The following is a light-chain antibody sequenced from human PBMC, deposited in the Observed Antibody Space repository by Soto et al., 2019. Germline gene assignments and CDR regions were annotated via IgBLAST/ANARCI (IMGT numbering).Light chain of an antibody. V-gene: IGLV2-14*01. J-gene: IGLJ3*02. CDR2: EVS. CDR3: SSYTSSITLV. Sequence: QSALTQPASVSVSPGQSITISCTGTSSDVGDYNYVSWYQQHPGKAPKLMIYEVSNRPSGVSNRFSGSKSGNTASLTISGLQAEDEADYYCSSYTSSITLVFAGGTKLTVL. CDR1: SSDVGDYNY.